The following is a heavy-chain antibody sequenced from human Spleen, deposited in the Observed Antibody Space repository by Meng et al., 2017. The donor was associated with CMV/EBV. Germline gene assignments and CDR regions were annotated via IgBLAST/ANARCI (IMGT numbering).Heavy chain of an antibody. Sequence: ASVKVSCKVSGYNVTEFAMHWVRQAPGQGLEWMGIINPSGGSTSYAQKFQGRVTMTRDTSTSTVYMELSSLRSEDTAVYYCARDSRRGLRHIEDYWGQGTLVTVSS. CDR3: ARDSRRGLRHIEDY. J-gene: IGHJ4*02. CDR2: INPSGGST. CDR1: GYNVTEFA. D-gene: IGHD5-12*01. V-gene: IGHV1-46*01.